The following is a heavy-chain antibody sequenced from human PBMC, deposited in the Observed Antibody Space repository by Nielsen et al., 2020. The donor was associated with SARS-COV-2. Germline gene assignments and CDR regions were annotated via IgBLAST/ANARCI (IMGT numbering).Heavy chain of an antibody. CDR3: AKDKGADYDTFDI. Sequence: GESLKISCVASEFTFSSYAMSWVRQAPGKGLEWVAGISSSGGRRYYADSVKGRFTSSRDNSKNTLYLQMNSLRAEDTAVYYCAKDKGADYDTFDIWGQGTMVIVSS. J-gene: IGHJ3*02. V-gene: IGHV3-23*01. CDR2: ISSSGGRR. D-gene: IGHD1-26*01. CDR1: EFTFSSYA.